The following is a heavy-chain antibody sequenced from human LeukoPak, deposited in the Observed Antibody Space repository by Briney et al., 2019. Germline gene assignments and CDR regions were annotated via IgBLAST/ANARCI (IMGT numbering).Heavy chain of an antibody. V-gene: IGHV4-39*01. CDR2: IYYSGST. Sequence: ASETLSPTCTVSGGSISSSSYYWGWIRQPPGKGLEWIGSIYYSGSTYYNPSLKSRVTISVDTSKNQFSLKLSSVTAADTAVYYCARQVRFLCFDIWGQGTMVTVSS. CDR1: GGSISSSSYY. D-gene: IGHD3-3*01. CDR3: ARQVRFLCFDI. J-gene: IGHJ3*02.